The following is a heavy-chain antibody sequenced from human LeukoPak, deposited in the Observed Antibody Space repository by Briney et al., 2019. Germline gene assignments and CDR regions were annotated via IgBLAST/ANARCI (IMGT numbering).Heavy chain of an antibody. CDR3: ARAEYDILTGRYYYYYMDV. D-gene: IGHD3-9*01. CDR1: GYTFTSYG. V-gene: IGHV1-69*13. CDR2: IIPIFGTA. J-gene: IGHJ6*03. Sequence: SVKVSCKASGYTFTSYGISWVRQAPGQGLEWMGGIIPIFGTANYAQKFQGRVTITADESTSTAYMELSSLRSEDTAVYYCARAEYDILTGRYYYYYMDVWGKGTTVTISS.